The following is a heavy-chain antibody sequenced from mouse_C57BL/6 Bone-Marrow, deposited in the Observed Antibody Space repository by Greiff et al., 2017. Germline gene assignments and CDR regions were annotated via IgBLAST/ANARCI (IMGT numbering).Heavy chain of an antibody. D-gene: IGHD2-3*01. CDR3: ARLYDGYSFDY. CDR2: ISSGGSYT. Sequence: EVQGVESGGDLVKPGGSLKLSCAASGFTFSSYGMSWVRQTPDKRLEWVATISSGGSYTYYPDSVKGRFTISRDNAKNTLYLQMSSLKSEDTAMYYCARLYDGYSFDYWCQGTTLTVSS. V-gene: IGHV5-6*01. J-gene: IGHJ2*01. CDR1: GFTFSSYG.